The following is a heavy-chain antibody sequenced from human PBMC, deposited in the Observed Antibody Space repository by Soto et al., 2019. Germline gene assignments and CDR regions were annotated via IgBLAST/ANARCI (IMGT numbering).Heavy chain of an antibody. J-gene: IGHJ6*02. V-gene: IGHV3-23*01. CDR1: GFTFSSYA. CDR3: AKGLMVRDVYYYGMDV. D-gene: IGHD3-10*01. CDR2: ISGSGGST. Sequence: EVQLLESGGGLVQPGGSLRLSCAASGFTFSSYAMSWVRQAPGKGLEWVSAISGSGGSTYYADSVKGRFTISRDNSKNTLYLQMNSLRAEDPSVYYCAKGLMVRDVYYYGMDVWGQGTTVTVSS.